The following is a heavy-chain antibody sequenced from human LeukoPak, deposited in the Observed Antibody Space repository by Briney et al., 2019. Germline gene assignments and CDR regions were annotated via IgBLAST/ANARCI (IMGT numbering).Heavy chain of an antibody. CDR2: ISGSGGNT. Sequence: GGSLRLSCTASGFTFSAFTMNWVRQAPGKGLEWVSAISGSGGNTYYADSVKGRFTISRDNSKNTLYLQMNSLRAEDTATYYCAKKRGMQLWQYYFDYWGQGTLVTVSS. J-gene: IGHJ4*02. V-gene: IGHV3-23*01. CDR3: AKKRGMQLWQYYFDY. CDR1: GFTFSAFT. D-gene: IGHD5-18*01.